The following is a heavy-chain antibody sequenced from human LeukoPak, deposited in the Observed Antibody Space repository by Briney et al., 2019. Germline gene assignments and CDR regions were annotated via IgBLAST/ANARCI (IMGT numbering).Heavy chain of an antibody. Sequence: PGGSLRLSCAASGFTFDDYDMSWIRQAPGKGLEWVSYISSSINTIYYADSVKGRFTISRDNAKNSLYLQMNSLRAEDTAVYYCARVGAPYYYDSSGYPFDYWGQGTLVTVSS. D-gene: IGHD3-22*01. J-gene: IGHJ4*02. V-gene: IGHV3-11*04. CDR2: ISSSINTI. CDR1: GFTFDDYD. CDR3: ARVGAPYYYDSSGYPFDY.